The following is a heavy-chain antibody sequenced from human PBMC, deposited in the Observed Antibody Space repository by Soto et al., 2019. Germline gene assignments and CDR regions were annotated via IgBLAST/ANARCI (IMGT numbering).Heavy chain of an antibody. V-gene: IGHV3-30*18. D-gene: IGHD6-19*01. CDR3: AKDHDSSGSSFDY. CDR2: ISYDGSNK. CDR1: GFTFSSYG. Sequence: ESGGGVVQPGRSLRLSCAASGFTFSSYGMHWVRQAPGKGLEWVAVISYDGSNKYYADSVKGRFTISRDNSKNTLYLQMNSLRAEDTAVYYCAKDHDSSGSSFDYWGQGTLVTVSS. J-gene: IGHJ4*02.